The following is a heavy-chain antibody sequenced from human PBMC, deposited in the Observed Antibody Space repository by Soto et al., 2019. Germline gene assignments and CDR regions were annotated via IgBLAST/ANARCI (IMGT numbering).Heavy chain of an antibody. CDR2: IYYSGST. CDR1: GGSVSSGSYY. Sequence: SETLSLTCTVSGGSVSSGSYYWSWIRQPPGKGLEWIGYIYYSGSTNYNPSLKSRITISVDTSKNQFSLKLSSVTAADTAVYYCARTQLGYCSGGSCYSGYYFDYWGQGALVTVSS. J-gene: IGHJ4*02. CDR3: ARTQLGYCSGGSCYSGYYFDY. D-gene: IGHD2-15*01. V-gene: IGHV4-61*01.